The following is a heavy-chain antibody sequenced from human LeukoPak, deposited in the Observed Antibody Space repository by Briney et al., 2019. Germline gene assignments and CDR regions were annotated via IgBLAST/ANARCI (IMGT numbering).Heavy chain of an antibody. CDR1: GGSISSGSYY. D-gene: IGHD3-16*02. CDR3: ARVIPYYFDY. V-gene: IGHV4-61*02. CDR2: IYTSGST. Sequence: PSQTLSLTCTVSGGSISSGSYYWSWIRQPAGKGLEWIGRIYTSGSTNYNPSLKSQVTISVDTSKNQFSLKLSSVTAADTAVYYCARVIPYYFDYWGQGTLVTVSS. J-gene: IGHJ4*02.